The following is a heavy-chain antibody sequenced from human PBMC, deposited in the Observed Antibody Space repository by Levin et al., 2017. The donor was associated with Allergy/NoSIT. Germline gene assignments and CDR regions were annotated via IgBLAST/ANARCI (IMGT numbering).Heavy chain of an antibody. CDR3: ARSEGYCSGGSCYDLYFDY. V-gene: IGHV3-48*01. CDR2: ISSVDSPI. D-gene: IGHD2-15*01. Sequence: GGSLRLSCAASGFTFSSYSMNWVRQAPGKGLEWVSYISSVDSPIYYADSVRGRFTISRDNAKYSLYLQVNSLRAEDTAVYYCARSEGYCSGGSCYDLYFDYWGQGTLVTVSS. J-gene: IGHJ4*02. CDR1: GFTFSSYS.